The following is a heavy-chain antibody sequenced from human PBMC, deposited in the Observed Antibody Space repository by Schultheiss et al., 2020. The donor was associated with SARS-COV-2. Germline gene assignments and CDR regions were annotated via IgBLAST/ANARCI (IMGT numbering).Heavy chain of an antibody. V-gene: IGHV3-21*01. J-gene: IGHJ4*02. CDR3: ARDRGIAAAVPFDY. CDR1: GFTFSSYA. D-gene: IGHD6-13*01. CDR2: ISSSSSYI. Sequence: GGSLRLSCAASGFTFSSYAMSWVRQAPGKGLEWVSSISSSSSYIYYADSVKGRFTISRDNAKNSLYLQMNSLRAEDTAVYYCARDRGIAAAVPFDYWGQGTLVTVSS.